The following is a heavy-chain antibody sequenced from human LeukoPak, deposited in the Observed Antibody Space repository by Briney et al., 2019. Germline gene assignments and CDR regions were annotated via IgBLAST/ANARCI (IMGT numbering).Heavy chain of an antibody. D-gene: IGHD3-10*01. Sequence: GGSLRLSCAASGFTFDDYALHWVRQAPGKGLEWVSLISRDGSSTYYADSVKGRFTISRDNNKNSLYLQMNSLRADDTAIYYCAKSSASGSSSYFDSWGQGTLVTVSS. CDR2: ISRDGSST. CDR3: AKSSASGSSSYFDS. J-gene: IGHJ4*02. CDR1: GFTFDDYA. V-gene: IGHV3-43D*03.